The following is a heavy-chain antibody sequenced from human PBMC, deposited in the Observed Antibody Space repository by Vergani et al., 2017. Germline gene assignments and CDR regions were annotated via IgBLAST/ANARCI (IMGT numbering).Heavy chain of an antibody. CDR3: ARAGYSSSWYEGYFDY. V-gene: IGHV3-23*01. Sequence: EVQLLESGGGLVQPGGSLRLSCAASGFTFSSYAMSWVRQAPGKGLEWVSAISGSGCRTYYSDSVKGQLTISRDNSKNTLYLQMNSLRAEDTAVYYCARAGYSSSWYEGYFDYWGQGTLVTVSS. CDR1: GFTFSSYA. J-gene: IGHJ4*02. D-gene: IGHD6-13*01. CDR2: ISGSGCRT.